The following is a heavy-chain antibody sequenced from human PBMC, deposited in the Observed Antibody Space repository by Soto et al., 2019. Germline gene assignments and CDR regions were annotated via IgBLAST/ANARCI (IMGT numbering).Heavy chain of an antibody. D-gene: IGHD3-3*01. CDR1: EYTFSYAL. J-gene: IGHJ4*02. V-gene: IGHV3-15*01. CDR3: TADHWS. CDR2: INRKIDGDTT. Sequence: GGSLRLSCVVFEYTFSYALMSWVRQAPGKGLEWVARINRKIDGDTTDYAAPVEGRFTIARDDSKNTLYLQMSSLKIEDTAVYFCTADHWSWGQGTLVTVSS.